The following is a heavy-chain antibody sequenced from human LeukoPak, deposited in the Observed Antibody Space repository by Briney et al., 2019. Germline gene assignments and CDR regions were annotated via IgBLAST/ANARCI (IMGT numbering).Heavy chain of an antibody. Sequence: PGGSLRLSCAASGFTFDDYAMHWVRQAPGKGLEWVSGISWNSGSIGYADSVKGRFTISRDNAKNSLYLQMNSLRAEDTAVYYCARGLVGALSPFRYWGQGTLVTVSS. J-gene: IGHJ4*02. CDR1: GFTFDDYA. D-gene: IGHD2-21*01. CDR3: ARGLVGALSPFRY. V-gene: IGHV3-9*01. CDR2: ISWNSGSI.